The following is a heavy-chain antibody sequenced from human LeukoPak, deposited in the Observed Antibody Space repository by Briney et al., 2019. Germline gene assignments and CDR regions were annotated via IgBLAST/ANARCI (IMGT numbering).Heavy chain of an antibody. CDR2: ISGSGGST. V-gene: IGHV3-23*01. D-gene: IGHD3-10*01. J-gene: IGHJ4*02. CDR1: GFTFSSYA. Sequence: PGGSLRLSCAASGFTFSSYAMSWVRQAPGKGLEWVPAISGSGGSTYYADSVKGRSTISRDNSKNTLYLQMNSLRAEDTAVYYCAKDVIALLDRRTRHYWGQGTLVTVSS. CDR3: AKDVIALLDRRTRHY.